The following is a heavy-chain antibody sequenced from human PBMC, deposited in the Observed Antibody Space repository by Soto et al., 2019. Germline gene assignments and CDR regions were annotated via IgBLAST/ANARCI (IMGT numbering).Heavy chain of an antibody. CDR2: INPNSGAT. CDR1: GYTFTDYF. CDR3: ARVMDDWNSVRFDP. J-gene: IGHJ5*02. V-gene: IGHV1-2*02. Sequence: QVQLVQSGAEVKKPGASVRVSCKTSGYTFTDYFMHWARQAPGQGLEWMGWINPNSGATNSAQTFQGRVTLTRDTSIATAYMELSGLRFDDTAVYFCARVMDDWNSVRFDPWGQGTLVTVSS. D-gene: IGHD1-7*01.